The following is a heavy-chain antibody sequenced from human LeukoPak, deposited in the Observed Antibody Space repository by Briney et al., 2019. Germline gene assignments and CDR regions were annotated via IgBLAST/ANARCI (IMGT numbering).Heavy chain of an antibody. Sequence: SQTLSLTCAISGDSVASNNGAWNWIRQSSSRGLEWLGRTYYRSKWYNDYAMPMKGRISINPDTSKNQFSLQVDSVTPEDTAIYYCARDLGTSGWYTFDYWGQGTLVTVSS. J-gene: IGHJ4*02. CDR1: GDSVASNNGA. CDR3: ARDLGTSGWYTFDY. CDR2: TYYRSKWYN. D-gene: IGHD6-19*01. V-gene: IGHV6-1*01.